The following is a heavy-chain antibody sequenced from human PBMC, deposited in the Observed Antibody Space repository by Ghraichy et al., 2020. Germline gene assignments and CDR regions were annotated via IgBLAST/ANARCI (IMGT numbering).Heavy chain of an antibody. CDR1: GGSISSSSYY. J-gene: IGHJ6*02. CDR2: IYYSGST. V-gene: IGHV4-39*01. Sequence: SETLSLTCTVSGGSISSSSYYWGWIRQPPGKGLEWIGSIYYSGSTYHNPSLKSRVTISVDTSKNQFSLKLSSVTAADTAVYYCATRGVRGVTDMDVWGQGTTVTVSS. CDR3: ATRGVRGVTDMDV. D-gene: IGHD3-10*01.